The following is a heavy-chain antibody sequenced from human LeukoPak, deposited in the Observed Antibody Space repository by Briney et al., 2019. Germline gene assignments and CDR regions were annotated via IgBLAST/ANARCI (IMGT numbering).Heavy chain of an antibody. Sequence: GGSLRLSCAASGFRFSYHDMHWVRQAPGKGLEFVSSIGAAGAHTFYADSVKGRLTISRDNFQSTMYLQMDGLRPEDSAVYYCARELGGTKTGGFDIWGQGTVVTVPS. J-gene: IGHJ3*02. CDR1: GFRFSYHD. V-gene: IGHV3-64*02. CDR2: IGAAGAHT. CDR3: ARELGGTKTGGFDI. D-gene: IGHD1-14*01.